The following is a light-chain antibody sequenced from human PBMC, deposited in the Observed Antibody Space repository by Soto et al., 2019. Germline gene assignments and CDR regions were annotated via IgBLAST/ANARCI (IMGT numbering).Light chain of an antibody. CDR3: QQRSNWFLT. CDR2: DAS. J-gene: IGKJ4*01. Sequence: EIVLTQSPATLHLSPGERATLSCRASQSVSSYLAWYQQKPGQAPRLLIYDASNRATGIPARFSGSGSWTDFTLTISSLEPEDFAVYYCQQRSNWFLTFGGGTKVETK. CDR1: QSVSSY. V-gene: IGKV3-11*01.